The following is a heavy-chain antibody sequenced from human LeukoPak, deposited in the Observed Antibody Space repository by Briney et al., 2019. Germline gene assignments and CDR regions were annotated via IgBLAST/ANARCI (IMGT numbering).Heavy chain of an antibody. Sequence: ASVKVSCKASGYTFTSYGISWVRQAPGQGLEWMGWISAYSGGTNYAQNFQGRVTMTRDTSISTAYMELSRLTSDDTAVYYCARGGLPIYYYYMDVWGKGTTVTVSS. CDR2: ISAYSGGT. J-gene: IGHJ6*03. D-gene: IGHD5/OR15-5a*01. V-gene: IGHV1-2*02. CDR3: ARGGLPIYYYYMDV. CDR1: GYTFTSYG.